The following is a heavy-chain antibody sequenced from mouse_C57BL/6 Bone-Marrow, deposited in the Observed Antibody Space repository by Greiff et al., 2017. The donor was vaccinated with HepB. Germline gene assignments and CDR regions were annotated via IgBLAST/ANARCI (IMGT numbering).Heavy chain of an antibody. CDR3: ARRGSLLSWFAY. D-gene: IGHD1-1*01. V-gene: IGHV1-50*01. Sequence: VQLQQPGAEFVKPGASVKLSCKASGYTFTSYWMQWVKQRPGQGLEWIGEIDPSDSYINYNQKFKGKATLTVDTSSSTAYMQLSSLTSEDSAVYYCARRGSLLSWFAYGCWGTLVTVSA. J-gene: IGHJ3*01. CDR2: IDPSDSYI. CDR1: GYTFTSYW.